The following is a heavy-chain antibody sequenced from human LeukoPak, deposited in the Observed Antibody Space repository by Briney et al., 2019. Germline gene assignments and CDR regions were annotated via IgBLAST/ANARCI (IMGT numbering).Heavy chain of an antibody. V-gene: IGHV3-11*06. J-gene: IGHJ4*02. CDR3: ARVGARQILEY. D-gene: IGHD4-17*01. Sequence: GGSLRLSCAASGFTFSDYYMSWIRQAPGKGLEWVSYISSSSSYTNYADSVKGRFTISRDNAKNSLYLQMNSLRAEDTAVYYCARVGARQILEYWGQGTLVTVSS. CDR2: ISSSSSYT. CDR1: GFTFSDYY.